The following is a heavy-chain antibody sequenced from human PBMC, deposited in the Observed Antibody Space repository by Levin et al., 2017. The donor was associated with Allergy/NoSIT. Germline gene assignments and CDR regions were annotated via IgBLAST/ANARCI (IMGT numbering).Heavy chain of an antibody. CDR3: ARLVSDATFDY. D-gene: IGHD2-15*01. Sequence: SETLSLICIVSGGSISSSSDYWGWIRQPPGKGLEWIGNIYYSGSTYYNPSLKSRVTISVDTSKNQFSLRLTSVTAADTAVYYCARLVSDATFDYWGQGTLVTVSS. J-gene: IGHJ4*02. CDR1: GGSISSSSDY. V-gene: IGHV4-39*07. CDR2: IYYSGST.